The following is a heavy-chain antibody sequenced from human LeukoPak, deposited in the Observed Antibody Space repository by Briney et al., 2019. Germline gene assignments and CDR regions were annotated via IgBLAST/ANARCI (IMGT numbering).Heavy chain of an antibody. D-gene: IGHD6-19*01. CDR2: INYSGST. CDR3: VRDSQRGGWYDWFDP. Sequence: SATLSLTCNVSGDSISNSYWSWIRQPPGKGLEWIGYINYSGSTNYNPSLKSRVTISVDMSKNQFSLKLTSVTAADTAIYYCVRDSQRGGWYDWFDPWGQGTLVTVSS. V-gene: IGHV4-59*01. J-gene: IGHJ5*02. CDR1: GDSISNSY.